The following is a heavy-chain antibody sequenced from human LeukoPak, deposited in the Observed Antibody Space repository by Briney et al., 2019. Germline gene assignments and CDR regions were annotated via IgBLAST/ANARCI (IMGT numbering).Heavy chain of an antibody. J-gene: IGHJ4*02. Sequence: GGSLRLSCAASGFTFSSYAMSWVRQAPGKGLEWVSAIGDSDGSTFYGNSVKGRFTISRDNSKNTLYLQMNSLRAEDTAIYYCAKRVAGDNYFDYWGQGTLVTVSS. V-gene: IGHV3-23*01. CDR2: IGDSDGST. CDR1: GFTFSSYA. CDR3: AKRVAGDNYFDY. D-gene: IGHD3-16*01.